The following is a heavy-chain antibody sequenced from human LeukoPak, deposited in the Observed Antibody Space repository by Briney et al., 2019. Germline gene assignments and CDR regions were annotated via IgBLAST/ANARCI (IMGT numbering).Heavy chain of an antibody. CDR2: IKEDGSER. CDR1: AFIFSGHW. D-gene: IGHD6-13*01. CDR3: AKDRASSTSATAFDS. V-gene: IGHV3-7*03. J-gene: IGHJ4*02. Sequence: HPGGSLRLSCEASAFIFSGHWLNWVRQTPGKGLEWVASIKEDGSERQYVDSVKGRFIISRDNTKASLFLQLNSLRAEDTAVYYCAKDRASSTSATAFDSWGQGTLVTVSS.